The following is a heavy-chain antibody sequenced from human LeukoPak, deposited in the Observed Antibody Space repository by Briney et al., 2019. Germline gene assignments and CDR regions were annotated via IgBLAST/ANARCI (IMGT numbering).Heavy chain of an antibody. CDR1: GGSFSGYY. CDR3: ARGGYYDSSGTNAYYYYGMDV. Sequence: SETLSLTCAVYGGSFSGYYWSWIRQPPGKGLEWIGEINHSGSTNHNPSLKSRVTISVDTSKNQFSLKLSSVTAADTAVYYCARGGYYDSSGTNAYYYYGMDVWGQGTTVTVSS. CDR2: INHSGST. V-gene: IGHV4-34*01. J-gene: IGHJ6*02. D-gene: IGHD3-22*01.